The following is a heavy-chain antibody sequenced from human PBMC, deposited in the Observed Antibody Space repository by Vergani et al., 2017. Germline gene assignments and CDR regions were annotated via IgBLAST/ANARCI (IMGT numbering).Heavy chain of an antibody. Sequence: DVHPAESGGGFFQPGGSLRLSCSASGFSFNSYWMHWVRQVPGKGLLWVSRIKSDGSITAYADSVKGRFTISRDNAQNTLYLQMNSLRAEDTAVYYCARLSYDTTPYLQGGYDCWGQGTLVSVSS. CDR3: ARLSYDTTPYLQGGYDC. J-gene: IGHJ4*02. D-gene: IGHD3-22*01. CDR1: GFSFNSYW. V-gene: IGHV3-74*03. CDR2: IKSDGSIT.